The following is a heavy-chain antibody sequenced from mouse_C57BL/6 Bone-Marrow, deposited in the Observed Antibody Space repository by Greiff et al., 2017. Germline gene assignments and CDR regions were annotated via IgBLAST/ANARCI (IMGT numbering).Heavy chain of an antibody. J-gene: IGHJ3*01. V-gene: IGHV1-81*01. CDR3: ARHYYSNLAY. D-gene: IGHD2-5*01. Sequence: VQLQQSGAELARPGASVKLSCKASGYTFTSYGISWVKQRTGQGLEWIGEIYPRSGNTYYNEKFKGKATLTADKSPSTAYMELRSLTSEDSAVYFCARHYYSNLAYWGQGTLVTVSA. CDR1: GYTFTSYG. CDR2: IYPRSGNT.